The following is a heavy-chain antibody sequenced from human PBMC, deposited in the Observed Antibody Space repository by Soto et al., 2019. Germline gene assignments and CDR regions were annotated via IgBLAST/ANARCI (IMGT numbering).Heavy chain of an antibody. CDR1: GFTFSAYS. J-gene: IGHJ5*02. Sequence: GGSLRLSCAASGFTFSAYSLNWIRQAPGKGLEWISYITSSGTVIYYADSVKGRFTISRDNARNSLYLQMNSLRDDDTAVYYCATDRYCSGSTCYTDKISWGQGTLVTVSS. V-gene: IGHV3-48*02. CDR2: ITSSGTVI. D-gene: IGHD2-2*01. CDR3: ATDRYCSGSTCYTDKIS.